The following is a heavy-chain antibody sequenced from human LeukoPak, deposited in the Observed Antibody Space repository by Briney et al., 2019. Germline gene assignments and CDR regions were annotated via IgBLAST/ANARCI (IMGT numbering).Heavy chain of an antibody. J-gene: IGHJ4*02. V-gene: IGHV4-38-2*02. CDR3: ARDPNYSSGAVDFDY. CDR2: IYHSGST. D-gene: IGHD2-21*01. Sequence: PSETLSLTCTVSGYSISSGYYWGWIRQPPGKGLEWIGSIYHSGSTYYNPSLKSRVTISVDTSKNQFSLKLSSVTAADTAVYYCARDPNYSSGAVDFDYWGQGTLVTVSS. CDR1: GYSISSGYY.